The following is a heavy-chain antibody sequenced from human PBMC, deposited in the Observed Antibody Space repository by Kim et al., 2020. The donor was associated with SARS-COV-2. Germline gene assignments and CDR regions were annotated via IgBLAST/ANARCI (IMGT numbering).Heavy chain of an antibody. CDR1: GGSISSSSYY. Sequence: SETLSLTCTVSGGSISSSSYYWGWIRQPPGKGLEWIGSIYYSGSTYYNPSLKSRVTISVDTSKNQFSLKLSSVTAADTAVYYCARQTDWFGELLSYYYY. V-gene: IGHV4-39*01. CDR3: ARQTDWFGELLSYYYY. D-gene: IGHD3-10*01. CDR2: IYYSGST. J-gene: IGHJ6*01.